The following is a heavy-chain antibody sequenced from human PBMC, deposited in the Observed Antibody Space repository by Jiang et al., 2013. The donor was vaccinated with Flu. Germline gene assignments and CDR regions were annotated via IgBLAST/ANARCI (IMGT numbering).Heavy chain of an antibody. CDR3: ARAPRFLDWEIHYFDH. Sequence: SQTLSLTCAISGDSVSNNNAAWNWIRRSPSRGLEWLGRTYYRSQWYNDYAVSVKSRISIYPDTSKNQFSLQLTSVTPEDTAVYYCARAPRFLDWEIHYFDHWGQGTLVTVSS. J-gene: IGHJ4*02. V-gene: IGHV6-1*01. CDR1: GDSVSNNNAA. CDR2: TYYRSQWYN. D-gene: IGHD3-9*01.